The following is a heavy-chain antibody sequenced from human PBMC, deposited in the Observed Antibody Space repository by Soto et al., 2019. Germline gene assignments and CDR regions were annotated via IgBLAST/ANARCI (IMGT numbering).Heavy chain of an antibody. J-gene: IGHJ4*02. Sequence: DVQLLESGGGLVQPEGSLRLSCAASGFTFSSYAMDWVRQGPGKGLEWVAVVSIGGSTHYADSVRGRFTISRDNSKKTLSLQMNSLTDEETAVYFCAKRRGAGGHFDYWGQGALVTVSS. D-gene: IGHD2-15*01. CDR1: GFTFSSYA. CDR2: VSIGGST. V-gene: IGHV3-23*01. CDR3: AKRRGAGGHFDY.